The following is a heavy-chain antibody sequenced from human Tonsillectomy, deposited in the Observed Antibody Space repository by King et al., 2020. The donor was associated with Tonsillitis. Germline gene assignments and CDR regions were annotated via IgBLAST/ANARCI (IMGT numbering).Heavy chain of an antibody. CDR2: IWYDGSNE. V-gene: IGHV3-33*08. CDR1: GFTFSKYG. Sequence: VHLVESGGGVVQPGRSLRLSCAASGFTFSKYGMHWVRQAPGKGLEWVAVIWYDGSNEDYADSVKGRFTISRDNSKNTLYLQMNSLRAEDTAVYYCVRDLWFGELSPVDAFDIWGQGTMVTVSS. D-gene: IGHD3-10*01. CDR3: VRDLWFGELSPVDAFDI. J-gene: IGHJ3*02.